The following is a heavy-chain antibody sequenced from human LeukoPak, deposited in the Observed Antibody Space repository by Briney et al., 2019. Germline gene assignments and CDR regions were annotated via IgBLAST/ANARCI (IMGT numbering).Heavy chain of an antibody. Sequence: HXXRQASGQGLEWMGRINPNSGGTNYAQKFQGRVTMTRDASISTAYMELSRLRSDDTAVYYCARGFYYDSSGYYSAFDYWGQGTLVTVSS. V-gene: IGHV1-2*06. J-gene: IGHJ4*02. D-gene: IGHD3-22*01. CDR3: ARGFYYDSSGYYSAFDY. CDR2: INPNSGGT.